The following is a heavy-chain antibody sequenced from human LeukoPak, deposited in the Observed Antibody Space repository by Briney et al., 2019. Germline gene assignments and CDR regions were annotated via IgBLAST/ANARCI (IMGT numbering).Heavy chain of an antibody. CDR3: ARPYSSSWSFDY. J-gene: IGHJ4*02. CDR2: IYYSGST. V-gene: IGHV4-39*01. Sequence: SETLSLTCTVSGGSISSSSYYWGWIRQPPGKGLEWIGSIYYSGSTYYNPSLKSRVTISVDTSKNQFSPKLSSVTAADTAVYYCARPYSSSWSFDYWGQGTLVTVSS. CDR1: GGSISSSSYY. D-gene: IGHD6-13*01.